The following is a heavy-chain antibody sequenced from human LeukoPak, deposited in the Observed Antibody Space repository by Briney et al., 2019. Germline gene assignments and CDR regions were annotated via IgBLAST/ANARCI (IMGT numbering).Heavy chain of an antibody. J-gene: IGHJ6*02. V-gene: IGHV1-8*01. CDR1: GYTFTSYD. CDR2: MNPNSGNT. Sequence: ASVKVSCKASGYTFTSYDINWVRLATGQGLEWMGWMNPNSGNTGYAQKFQGRVTMTRNTSISTAYMELSSLRSEDTAVYYCARVRAWRLRGYYYYGMDVWGQGTTVTVSS. CDR3: ARVRAWRLRGYYYYGMDV. D-gene: IGHD1-1*01.